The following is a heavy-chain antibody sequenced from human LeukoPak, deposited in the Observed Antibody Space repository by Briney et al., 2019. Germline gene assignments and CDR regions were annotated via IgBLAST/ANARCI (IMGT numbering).Heavy chain of an antibody. V-gene: IGHV6-1*01. CDR2: TYYRFKWYN. Sequence: SQTLSLTCAISGDRVSSSSAAWNWIRQSPSRGLEWLGRTYYRFKWYNDYAVSVKSRITINTDTSKNQFSLQLNSVTPEDTAVYYCARYNWNRAGDYFDYWGQGTLVTVSS. CDR3: ARYNWNRAGDYFDY. D-gene: IGHD1-20*01. J-gene: IGHJ4*02. CDR1: GDRVSSSSAA.